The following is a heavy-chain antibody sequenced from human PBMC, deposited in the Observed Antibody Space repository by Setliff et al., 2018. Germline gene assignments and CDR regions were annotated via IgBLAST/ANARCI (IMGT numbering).Heavy chain of an antibody. J-gene: IGHJ6*03. CDR1: GDSISSRTHY. CDR3: ARVSGFQYMDV. D-gene: IGHD3-3*01. V-gene: IGHV4-61*09. Sequence: SETLSLTCTVSGDSISSRTHYWSWIRQPAGKGLEWIGQVYTSWSTNYNPSLKSRVTISLDTSKNQFSLNLSSLTAADTAVYYCARVSGFQYMDVWGKGATVTVSS. CDR2: VYTSWST.